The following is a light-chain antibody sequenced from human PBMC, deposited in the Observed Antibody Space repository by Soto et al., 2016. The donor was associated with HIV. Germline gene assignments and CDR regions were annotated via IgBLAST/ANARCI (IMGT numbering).Light chain of an antibody. J-gene: IGLJ3*02. CDR1: NIADRP. V-gene: IGLV3-21*04. CDR2: DDS. Sequence: SYVPTQPPSLSVAPGETARVTCGGYNIADRPVLWYQQKPGQAPVLVIYDDSDRPSGTPERFSGSNSGNTATLTISRVEAGDEADYYCQVWDSSSDLWVFGGGTKLTVL. CDR3: QVWDSSSDLWV.